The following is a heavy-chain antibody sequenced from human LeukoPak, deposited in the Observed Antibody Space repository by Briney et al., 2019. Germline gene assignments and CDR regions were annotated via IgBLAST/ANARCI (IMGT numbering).Heavy chain of an antibody. J-gene: IGHJ4*02. D-gene: IGHD6-13*01. CDR1: GFTFDDYA. V-gene: IGHV3-9*01. CDR2: TSWNSGSI. Sequence: GGSLRLSCAASGFTFDDYAMHWVRQAPGKGLEWVSGTSWNSGSIGYADSVKGRFTISRDNAKNSLYLQMNSLRAEDTALYYCAKDSLPFIAAAGHVGDYWGQGTLVTVSS. CDR3: AKDSLPFIAAAGHVGDY.